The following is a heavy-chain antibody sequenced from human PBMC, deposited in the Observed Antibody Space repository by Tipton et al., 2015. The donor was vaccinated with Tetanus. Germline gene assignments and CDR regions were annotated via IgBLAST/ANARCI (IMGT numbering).Heavy chain of an antibody. CDR3: ATVPTIAVTGTALGGY. CDR1: GDSISSSDYY. V-gene: IGHV4-39*01. D-gene: IGHD6-19*01. Sequence: TLSLTCTVSGDSISSSDYYWGWIRQPPGKGLEWIGSIYHTGNTYYNPSLKSRATVSVDTAKNQFSLMLSSVTSRDTAVYYCATVPTIAVTGTALGGYWGQGTPVTVSS. CDR2: IYHTGNT. J-gene: IGHJ4*02.